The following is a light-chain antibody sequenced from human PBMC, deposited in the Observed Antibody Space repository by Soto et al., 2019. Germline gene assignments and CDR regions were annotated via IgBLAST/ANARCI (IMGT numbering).Light chain of an antibody. CDR1: QSLVYSDGNTY. V-gene: IGKV2-30*01. Sequence: DVVMTQSPLSLPVTLGQPASISCRSSQSLVYSDGNTYLNWFQQRPGQSPRRLIYKVSNRDSGVPVRFSGSESGPDFTLKITRLEAEDVGVYYCMQGTHWWTCGQGAKVEIK. J-gene: IGKJ1*01. CDR2: KVS. CDR3: MQGTHWWT.